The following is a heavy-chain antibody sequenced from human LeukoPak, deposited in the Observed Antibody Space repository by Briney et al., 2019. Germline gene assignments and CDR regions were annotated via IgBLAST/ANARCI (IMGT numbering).Heavy chain of an antibody. CDR1: GGSISSSSYY. V-gene: IGHV4-61*05. CDR2: IYYSGNT. J-gene: IGHJ4*02. D-gene: IGHD4-23*01. Sequence: SETLSLTCTVSGGSISSSSYYWGWIRQPPGKGLEWIGSIYYSGNTNYNPSLKSRVTISVDTSKNQFSLKLSSVAAADTAVYYCARGTRGNSHIDYWGQGILVTVSS. CDR3: ARGTRGNSHIDY.